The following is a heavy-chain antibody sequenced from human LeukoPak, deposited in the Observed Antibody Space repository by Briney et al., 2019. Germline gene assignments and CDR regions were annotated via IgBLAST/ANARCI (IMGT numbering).Heavy chain of an antibody. V-gene: IGHV4-39*07. Sequence: SETLSLTCTVSGGYFNNNYFWAWIRQPPGEGLEWIGNVYYDGRTDYNPSLKSRLTISVDTSKTQFSLKLSSVTAADTAVYYCARETHRDGSFDYWGQGTLVTVSS. CDR1: GGYFNNNYF. CDR3: ARETHRDGSFDY. J-gene: IGHJ4*02. D-gene: IGHD5-24*01. CDR2: VYYDGRT.